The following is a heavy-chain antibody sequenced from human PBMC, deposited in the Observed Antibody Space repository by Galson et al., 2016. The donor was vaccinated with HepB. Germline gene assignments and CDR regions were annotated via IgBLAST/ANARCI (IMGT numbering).Heavy chain of an antibody. CDR1: GFTFSSYI. D-gene: IGHD2-15*01. V-gene: IGHV3-48*02. J-gene: IGHJ6*02. Sequence: SLRLSCAASGFTFSSYIMNWVRQAPGKGLEWVAYISGSSGTIKYADSVKGRFTISRDNAKKSLYLQMNSLRDEDTAVYYCARDLDCSGGSCYDGMDVWSQGTTVTVSS. CDR3: ARDLDCSGGSCYDGMDV. CDR2: ISGSSGTI.